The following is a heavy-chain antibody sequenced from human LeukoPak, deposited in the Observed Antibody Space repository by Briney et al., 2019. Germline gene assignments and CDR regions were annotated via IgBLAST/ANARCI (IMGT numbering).Heavy chain of an antibody. V-gene: IGHV1-69*06. J-gene: IGHJ6*03. CDR1: GGTFSSYA. CDR3: ARGYQWGDYYYMDV. CDR2: IIPIFGTA. Sequence: SVKVSCKASGGTFSSYAISWVRQAPGQGLEWMGGIIPIFGTANYAQKFQGRVTITADKSTSTAYMELSSLRSEDTAVYYCARGYQWGDYYYMDVWGKGTTVTVSS. D-gene: IGHD1-26*01.